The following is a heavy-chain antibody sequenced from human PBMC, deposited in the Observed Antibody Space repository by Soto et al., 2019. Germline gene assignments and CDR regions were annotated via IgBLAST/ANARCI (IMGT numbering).Heavy chain of an antibody. CDR2: ISGSGGST. CDR3: AKVRRGGLLSNYYYYMDV. D-gene: IGHD3-10*01. V-gene: IGHV3-23*01. CDR1: GFTFSSYA. J-gene: IGHJ6*03. Sequence: EVQLLESGGGLVQPGGSLRLSCAASGFTFSSYAMSWVRQAPGKGLEWVSAISGSGGSTYYADSVKGRFTISRDNSKNTLYLQMNSLRAEDTAVYYCAKVRRGGLLSNYYYYMDVWGKGTTVTVSS.